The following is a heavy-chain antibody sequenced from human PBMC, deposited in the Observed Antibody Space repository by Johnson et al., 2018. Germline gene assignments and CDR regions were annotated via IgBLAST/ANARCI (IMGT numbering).Heavy chain of an antibody. Sequence: QVQLVEAGGGLVKPGGSLGLSCAASGFTFSDYYMSWIRQAPGKGLEWISYISSSSSTIYYADSVKGRFTISRDNAKNSLQLQMNSLRDGDTAVYYCYRGSGYYTNYGMDVWGHGTTVTVSS. CDR1: GFTFSDYY. CDR3: YRGSGYYTNYGMDV. V-gene: IGHV3-11*04. D-gene: IGHD3-3*01. CDR2: ISSSSSTI. J-gene: IGHJ6*02.